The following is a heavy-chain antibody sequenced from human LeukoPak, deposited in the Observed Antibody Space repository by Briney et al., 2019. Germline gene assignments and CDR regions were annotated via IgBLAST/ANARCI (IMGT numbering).Heavy chain of an antibody. V-gene: IGHV3-66*01. CDR3: ARAKMTTVTTPFDY. CDR2: VYSGGST. Sequence: GGSLRLSCAASGFTVSSNYMSWVRQAPGKGLEWVSVVYSGGSTYYADSVKGRFTISRDNSKNTLYLQMNSLRAEDTGVYYCARAKMTTVTTPFDYWGQGTLVTVSS. J-gene: IGHJ4*02. CDR1: GFTVSSNY. D-gene: IGHD4-11*01.